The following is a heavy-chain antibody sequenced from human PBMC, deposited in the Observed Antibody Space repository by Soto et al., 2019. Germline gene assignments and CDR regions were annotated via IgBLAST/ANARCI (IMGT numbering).Heavy chain of an antibody. CDR1: GFSLSTSGVG. V-gene: IGHV2-5*02. J-gene: IGHJ4*02. Sequence: QITLKESGPTLVKPTQTLTLTCTFSGFSLSTSGVGVGWIRQPPGKALEWLALIYWDDDKRYSPSLKSRLTIFKXXSSTQVVLTMTNMDPVDTSTYYGAHLHTPTGRWIYWGQGTLVTVSS. D-gene: IGHD3-10*01. CDR3: AHLHTPTGRWIY. CDR2: IYWDDDK.